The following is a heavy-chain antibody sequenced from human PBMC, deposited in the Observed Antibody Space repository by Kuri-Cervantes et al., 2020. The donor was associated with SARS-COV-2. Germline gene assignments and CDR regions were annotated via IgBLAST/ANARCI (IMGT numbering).Heavy chain of an antibody. J-gene: IGHJ4*02. Sequence: GGSLRLSCEVSGFLFSAYAIHWVRQAYGKGQERVGRVRGQANNYATAYAASVRGRFTISRDDSKNTAFLKMNSLKTEDTAVYYCTTLIDYWGQGALVTVSS. V-gene: IGHV3-73*01. CDR1: GFLFSAYA. CDR3: TTLIDY. CDR2: VRGQANNYAT.